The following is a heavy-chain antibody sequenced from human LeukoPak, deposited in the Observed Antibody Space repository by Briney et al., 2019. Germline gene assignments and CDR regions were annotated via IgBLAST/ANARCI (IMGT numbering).Heavy chain of an antibody. D-gene: IGHD1-26*01. CDR3: AKDRDSGSYYSYFDY. CDR2: IRDDGSTR. CDR1: GFTFSRYG. V-gene: IGHV3-30*02. Sequence: GGSLRLSCAASGFTFSRYGLHWVRQAPGKGLEWVAFIRDDGSTRYYADSVKGRFTVSRDNPRNTLYLQMDSLRTEDMAVYYCAKDRDSGSYYSYFDYWGQGTLVTVSS. J-gene: IGHJ4*02.